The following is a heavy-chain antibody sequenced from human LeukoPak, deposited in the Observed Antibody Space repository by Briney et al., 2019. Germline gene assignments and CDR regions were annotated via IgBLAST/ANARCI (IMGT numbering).Heavy chain of an antibody. J-gene: IGHJ4*02. CDR3: ARDSVRYCSSASCPFDY. CDR1: GYTFTGYY. V-gene: IGHV1-2*02. D-gene: IGHD2-2*01. Sequence: GASVKVSCKASGYTFTGYYMHWVRQAPGQGLEWMGWINPNSGGTNYAQKFQGRVTMTRDTSISTAYMELSRLRSDDTAVYYCARDSVRYCSSASCPFDYWGQGTLVTVSS. CDR2: INPNSGGT.